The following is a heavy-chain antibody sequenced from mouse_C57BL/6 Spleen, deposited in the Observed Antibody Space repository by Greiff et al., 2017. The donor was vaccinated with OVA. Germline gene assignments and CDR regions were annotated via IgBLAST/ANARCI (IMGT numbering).Heavy chain of an antibody. CDR1: GYTFNDYY. D-gene: IGHD4-1*01. CDR3: AKLTWFYAMDY. V-gene: IGHV1-26*01. CDR2: INPNNGGN. Sequence: EVKLKQSGPELVKPGASVKISCKASGYTFNDYYMNWVKQSHGKSLEWIGDINPNNGGNSYNQKFKGKATFTVYKSSTTAYMALRSLTSDDSAFYYCAKLTWFYAMDYWGQGTSVTVSS. J-gene: IGHJ4*01.